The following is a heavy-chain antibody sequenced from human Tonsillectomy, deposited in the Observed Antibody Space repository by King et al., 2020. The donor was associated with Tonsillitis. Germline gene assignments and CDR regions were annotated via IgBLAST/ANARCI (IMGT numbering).Heavy chain of an antibody. Sequence: DVQLVESGGGLAQPGGSLKLSCAASGFRLSGSAMHWVRQASGKGLEWVGRIRSKANNYATAYAASVKGRFTISRDDSKNTVYLQMNSLKTEDTALYYCTSFAAPEYGDYGDYWGQGTLLTVSS. CDR3: TSFAAPEYGDYGDY. J-gene: IGHJ4*02. V-gene: IGHV3-73*02. CDR1: GFRLSGSA. CDR2: IRSKANNYAT. D-gene: IGHD4-17*01.